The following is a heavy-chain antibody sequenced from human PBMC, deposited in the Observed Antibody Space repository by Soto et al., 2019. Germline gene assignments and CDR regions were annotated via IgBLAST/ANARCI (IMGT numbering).Heavy chain of an antibody. CDR3: AREQNSSRGFAYFDY. V-gene: IGHV3-66*02. J-gene: IGHJ4*02. D-gene: IGHD3-22*01. CDR2: IYSGGST. CDR1: GFTVSSNY. Sequence: GGSLRLSCAASGFTVSSNYMSWVRQAPGKGLEWVSVIYSGGSTYYADSVKGRFTISRDNSKNTLYLQMNSLRAEDTAVYYCAREQNSSRGFAYFDYWGQGTLVTVSS.